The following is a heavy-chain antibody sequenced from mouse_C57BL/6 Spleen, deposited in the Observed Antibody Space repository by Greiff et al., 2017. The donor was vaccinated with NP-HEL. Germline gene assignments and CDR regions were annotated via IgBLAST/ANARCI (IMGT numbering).Heavy chain of an antibody. V-gene: IGHV1-9*01. J-gene: IGHJ4*01. D-gene: IGHD2-1*01. CDR2: ILPGSGST. Sequence: VQLQQSGAELMKPGASVKLSCKATGYTFTGYWIEWVKQRPGHGLEWIGEILPGSGSTNYHEKFKGKATFTADTSSNTAYMQLSSLTTDDSAIYYCASWVGNYDAMDYWGQGTSVTVSS. CDR3: ASWVGNYDAMDY. CDR1: GYTFTGYW.